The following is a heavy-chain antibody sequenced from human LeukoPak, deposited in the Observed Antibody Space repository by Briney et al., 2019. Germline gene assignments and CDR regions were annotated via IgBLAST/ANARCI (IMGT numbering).Heavy chain of an antibody. CDR3: AIYGGSGTNAFDM. CDR1: GFTFSSYA. J-gene: IGHJ3*02. CDR2: ISGGGGST. V-gene: IGHV3-23*01. D-gene: IGHD5-12*01. Sequence: GGSLRLSCAASGFTFSSYAMTWVRQGPGKGLEWVSDISGGGGSTFYADSVKGRFTISRDNSKNTLDLQIHSLRAEDTAVYHCAIYGGSGTNAFDMWGQGTMVTVSS.